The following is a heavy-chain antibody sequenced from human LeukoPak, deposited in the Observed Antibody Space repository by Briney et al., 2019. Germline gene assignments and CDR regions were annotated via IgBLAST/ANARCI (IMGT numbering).Heavy chain of an antibody. CDR1: GFTLSDHY. CDR3: ARDMTPVKLDYVDDPYAMDV. D-gene: IGHD4/OR15-4a*01. V-gene: IGHV3-11*01. CDR2: ISTTGVVL. J-gene: IGHJ6*02. Sequence: GGSLRLSCVASGFTLSDHYMSWIRQSPEKGLAWVSYISTTGVVLYYADSVKGRFTISRDNAQNSLYLQMDTLRAEDTAVYYCARDMTPVKLDYVDDPYAMDVWGQGTTVTVSS.